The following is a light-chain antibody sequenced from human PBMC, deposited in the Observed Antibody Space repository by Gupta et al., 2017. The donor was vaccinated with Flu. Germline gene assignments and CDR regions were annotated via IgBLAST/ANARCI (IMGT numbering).Light chain of an antibody. CDR1: QRVSSGY. CDR3: QQYGRSLT. CDR2: DES. V-gene: IGKV3-20*01. J-gene: IGKJ4*01. Sequence: EIVLTQSPGTLSLSPGERATLSCRASQRVSSGYLAWYQQKRGQAPRLLIYDESRRATGIPDRFSGSGSGKDFTLTSSRREHEDFAVYYWQQYGRSLTFGGGTKVEIK.